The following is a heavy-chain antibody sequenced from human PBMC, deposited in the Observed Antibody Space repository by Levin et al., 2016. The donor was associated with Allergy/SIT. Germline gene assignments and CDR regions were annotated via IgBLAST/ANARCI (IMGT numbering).Heavy chain of an antibody. Sequence: GGSLRLSCAASGFTFSNYWMNWVRQAPGKGLEWVANINQDGSERYYVDSVKGRFTISRDTAKNLLYLQMNSLRAEDTAVYYCARSPGSWFTRQYGYFDYWGQGTLVTVSS. V-gene: IGHV3-7*01. CDR3: ARSPGSWFTRQYGYFDY. J-gene: IGHJ4*02. CDR1: GFTFSNYW. D-gene: IGHD3-10*01. CDR2: INQDGSER.